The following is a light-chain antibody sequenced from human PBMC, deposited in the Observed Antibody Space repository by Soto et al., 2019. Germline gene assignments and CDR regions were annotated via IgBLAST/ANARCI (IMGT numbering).Light chain of an antibody. V-gene: IGKV3-15*01. CDR1: QSISDT. Sequence: EIVMTQSPATLSVSPGGRATLSCRASQSISDTLAWYQQKPGQAPRLLIHGASTRATGFPARFSGSGSGTDFTLTISRLEPEDFAVYYCQQYGSSPPLTFGGGTKVDIK. CDR2: GAS. CDR3: QQYGSSPPLT. J-gene: IGKJ4*01.